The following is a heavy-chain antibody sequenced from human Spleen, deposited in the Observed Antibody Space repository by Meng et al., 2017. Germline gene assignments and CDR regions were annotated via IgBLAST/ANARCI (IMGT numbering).Heavy chain of an antibody. CDR1: GGSISSSNCF. D-gene: IGHD3-10*01. CDR2: IHYSGST. J-gene: IGHJ3*02. CDR3: ARADSYYYGSGSYPDAFDI. V-gene: IGHV4-39*07. Sequence: SETLSLTCTVSGGSISSSNCFWGWIRQSPGKGLEWIGSIHYSGSTYYNPSLKSRVTISVDTSKNQFFLKLDSVTAADAAVYYCARADSYYYGSGSYPDAFDIWGQGTMVTVSS.